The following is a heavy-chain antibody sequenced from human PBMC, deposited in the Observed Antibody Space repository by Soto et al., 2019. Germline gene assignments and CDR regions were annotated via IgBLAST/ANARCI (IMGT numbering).Heavy chain of an antibody. J-gene: IGHJ1*01. CDR1: GGTFSSYT. CDR2: SIPILGIA. Sequence: QVQLVQSGAEVKKPGSSVKVSCKASGGTFSSYTISWVRQAPGQGLEWMGRSIPILGIANYAQKFQGRVTITADKSTSTAYMELSSLRSEDTAVYYCARGGAMEYFQHWGQGTLVTVSS. CDR3: ARGGAMEYFQH. V-gene: IGHV1-69*02. D-gene: IGHD3-16*01.